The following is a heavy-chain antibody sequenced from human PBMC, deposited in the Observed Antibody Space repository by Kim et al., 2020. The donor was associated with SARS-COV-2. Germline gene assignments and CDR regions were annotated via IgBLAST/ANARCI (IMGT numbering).Heavy chain of an antibody. Sequence: GCEKYSVDSVKGRFTNSMDNAKNSLYLQMNGLRAEDTAVYYCARDVAVHYWGQGTLVTVSS. V-gene: IGHV3-7*01. J-gene: IGHJ4*02. CDR3: ARDVAVHY. D-gene: IGHD2-21*01. CDR2: GCEK.